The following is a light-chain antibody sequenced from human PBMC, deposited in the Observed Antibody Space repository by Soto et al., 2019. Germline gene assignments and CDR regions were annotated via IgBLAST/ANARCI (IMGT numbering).Light chain of an antibody. J-gene: IGKJ2*01. Sequence: ESVLTQSPGTLSLSPGERATLSCRVSQSVSNSYFAWYQQKPGQAPRLLIYGISSRATGIPDRFSDSGSGTDFTLTISRLEPEDFVVYFCQQYSTLPHTFGQGTKLEVK. CDR2: GIS. CDR1: QSVSNSY. V-gene: IGKV3-20*01. CDR3: QQYSTLPHT.